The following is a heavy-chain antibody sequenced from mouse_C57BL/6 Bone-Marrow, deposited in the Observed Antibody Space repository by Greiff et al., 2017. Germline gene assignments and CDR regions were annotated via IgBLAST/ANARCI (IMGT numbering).Heavy chain of an antibody. CDR3: ARGGWLLPWLAY. Sequence: QVQLKESGADLARPGASVTMSCKASGYTFTSYTMHWVKQRPGQGLQWIEYINPSSGYTKYNQKFKDKATLTADKSSSTAYMQLSSLTSEDSAVYYCARGGWLLPWLAYWGQGTLVTVSA. V-gene: IGHV1-4*01. D-gene: IGHD2-3*01. CDR1: GYTFTSYT. J-gene: IGHJ3*01. CDR2: INPSSGYT.